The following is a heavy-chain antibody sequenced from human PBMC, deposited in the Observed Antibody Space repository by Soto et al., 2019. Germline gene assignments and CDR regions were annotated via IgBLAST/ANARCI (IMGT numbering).Heavy chain of an antibody. D-gene: IGHD4-17*01. V-gene: IGHV4-30-4*01. CDR1: GGSISGGVGGLYY. J-gene: IGHJ2*01. Sequence: QLQLRESGPGLVKPSETLSLTCTVSGGSISGGVGGLYYWSWIRQPPGKGLEWIGYIYDSGSSYYNASLKSRVTISVDKNKNQFSLRLSSVTAAETAVYYCGREVIPLTTDWYFDLWGRGTLVTVSS. CDR2: IYDSGSS. CDR3: GREVIPLTTDWYFDL.